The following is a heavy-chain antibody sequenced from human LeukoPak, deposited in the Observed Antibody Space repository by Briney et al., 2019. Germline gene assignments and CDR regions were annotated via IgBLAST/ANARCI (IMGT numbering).Heavy chain of an antibody. J-gene: IGHJ3*02. CDR1: GYTFTGYH. V-gene: IGHV1-2*06. CDR2: INPYSGDT. Sequence: ASVKVSCKASGYTFTGYHIHWVRQAPGQGLEWMGRINPYSGDTNFAQKFQGRVTMTRDTSITTAYMDLSSLTPDDTAVYFCARAAKGYYNSSGPDDAFDIWGQGTMVTVSS. D-gene: IGHD3-22*01. CDR3: ARAAKGYYNSSGPDDAFDI.